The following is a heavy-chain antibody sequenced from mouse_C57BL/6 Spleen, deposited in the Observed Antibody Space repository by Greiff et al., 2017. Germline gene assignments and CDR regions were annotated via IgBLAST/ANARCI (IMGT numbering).Heavy chain of an antibody. Sequence: VQLQESGAELVRPGASVTLSCKASGYTFTDYEMHWVKQTPVHGLEWIGAIDPETGGTAYNQKFKGKAILTADKSSSTAYMELRSLTSEDSAVYYCTRRGPWTYFDVWGTGTTVTVSS. CDR3: TRRGPWTYFDV. V-gene: IGHV1-15*01. CDR2: IDPETGGT. CDR1: GYTFTDYE. J-gene: IGHJ1*03.